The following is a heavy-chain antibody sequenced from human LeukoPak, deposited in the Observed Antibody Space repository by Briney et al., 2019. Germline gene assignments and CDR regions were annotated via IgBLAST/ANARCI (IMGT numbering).Heavy chain of an antibody. V-gene: IGHV1-69*06. Sequence: ASVKVSCKASGGTFSSYAISWVRQAPGQGLEWMGGIIPIFGTANYAQKFQGRVTMTEDTSTDTAYMELSSLRSEDTAVYYCATSWFGESPYYYYYGMDVWGQGTTVTVSS. CDR1: GGTFSSYA. CDR3: ATSWFGESPYYYYYGMDV. J-gene: IGHJ6*02. CDR2: IIPIFGTA. D-gene: IGHD3-10*01.